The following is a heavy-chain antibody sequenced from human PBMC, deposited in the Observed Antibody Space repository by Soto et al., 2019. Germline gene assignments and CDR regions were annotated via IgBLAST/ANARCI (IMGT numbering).Heavy chain of an antibody. CDR1: GGSFSGYY. CDR3: ARAERNYDSSGYYYPH. V-gene: IGHV4-34*01. J-gene: IGHJ4*02. Sequence: PSETLSLTCAVYGGSFSGYYWSWIRQPPGKGLEWIGEINHSGSTNYNPSLKSRVTISVDTSKNQFSLKLSSVTAADTAVYYCARAERNYDSSGYYYPHWGQGTLVTV. CDR2: INHSGST. D-gene: IGHD3-22*01.